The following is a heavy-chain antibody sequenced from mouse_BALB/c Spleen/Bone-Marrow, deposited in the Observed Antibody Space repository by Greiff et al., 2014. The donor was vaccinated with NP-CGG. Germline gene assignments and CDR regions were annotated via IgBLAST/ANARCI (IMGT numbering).Heavy chain of an antibody. Sequence: LVKPGASVKVSCKASGYSFTDYNMYWVKQSHGKSLEWIGYIDPYNGGTSYNQKFKGKATLTVDKSSSTAFMHLIILTSEDSAVYYCASYHSSGYAMDYWGQGTSVTVSS. V-gene: IGHV1S135*01. J-gene: IGHJ4*01. CDR1: GYSFTDYN. D-gene: IGHD3-1*01. CDR3: ASYHSSGYAMDY. CDR2: IDPYNGGT.